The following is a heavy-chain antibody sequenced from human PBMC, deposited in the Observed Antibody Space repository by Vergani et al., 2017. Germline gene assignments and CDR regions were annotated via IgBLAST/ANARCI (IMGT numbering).Heavy chain of an antibody. J-gene: IGHJ4*02. V-gene: IGHV3-7*03. Sequence: EVQLVESGGGLVQPGGSLRLSCAASGFTFSSYWMSWVRQAPGKGLEWVANIKQDGSEKYYVDSVKGRFTISRDNSKNTLYLQMNSLRAEDTAVYYCAKVLAAAGYYFDYWGQGTLVTVSS. D-gene: IGHD6-13*01. CDR2: IKQDGSEK. CDR1: GFTFSSYW. CDR3: AKVLAAAGYYFDY.